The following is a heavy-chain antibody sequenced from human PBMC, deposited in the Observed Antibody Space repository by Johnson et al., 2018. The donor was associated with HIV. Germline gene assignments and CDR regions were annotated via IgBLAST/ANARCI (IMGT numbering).Heavy chain of an antibody. V-gene: IGHV3-7*05. CDR2: IKQDGSEK. D-gene: IGHD1-26*01. CDR3: ARTSEWATYQDAFDI. J-gene: IGHJ3*02. Sequence: VQLVESGGGVVQPGGSLRLSCAASGFTFSKYGMHWVRQAPGKGLEWVANIKQDGSEKYYVDSVKGRFTISRDNAKNLLYLQMNSLRAEDTAVFYCARTSEWATYQDAFDIWGQGTMVSVSS. CDR1: GFTFSKYG.